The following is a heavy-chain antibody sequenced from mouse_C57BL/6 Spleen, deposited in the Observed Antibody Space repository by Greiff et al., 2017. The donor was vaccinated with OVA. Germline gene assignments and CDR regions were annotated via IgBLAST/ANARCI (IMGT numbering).Heavy chain of an antibody. CDR1: GFTFSDYY. V-gene: IGHV5-16*01. CDR2: INYDGSST. J-gene: IGHJ2*01. D-gene: IGHD1-1*01. CDR3: ARGGDYGSSLDY. Sequence: EVQVVESEGGLVQPGSSMKLSCTASGFTFSDYYMAWVRQVPEKGLEWVANINYDGSSTYYLDSLKSRFIISRDNAKNILYLQMSSLKSEDTATYYCARGGDYGSSLDYWGQGTTLTVSS.